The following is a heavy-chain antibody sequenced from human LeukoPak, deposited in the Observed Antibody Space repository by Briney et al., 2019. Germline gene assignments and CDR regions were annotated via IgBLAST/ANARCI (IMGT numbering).Heavy chain of an antibody. D-gene: IGHD5-12*01. CDR1: GYTFSSYA. CDR3: ARSGGYENFFDY. J-gene: IGHJ4*02. V-gene: IGHV1-69*05. CDR2: IIPIFGAA. Sequence: SVKVSCKASGYTFSSYAISWVRQAPGQGLEWMGGIIPIFGAANYAQNFQGRVTITTDESTSTAYMELSSLRSEDTAVYYCARSGGYENFFDYWGQGTLVTVS.